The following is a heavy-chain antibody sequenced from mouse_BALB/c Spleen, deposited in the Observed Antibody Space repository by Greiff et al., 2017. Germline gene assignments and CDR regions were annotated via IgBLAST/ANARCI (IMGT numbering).Heavy chain of an antibody. J-gene: IGHJ2*01. CDR2: ISSGGSYT. V-gene: IGHV5-6-4*01. Sequence: EVKLMESGGGLVKPGGSLKLSCAASGFTFSSYTMSWVRQTPEKRLEWVATISSGGSYTYYPDSVKGRFTISRDNAKNTLYLQMSSLKSEDTAMYYCTRAQPYYDYDSYYFDYWGQGTTLTVSS. CDR3: TRAQPYYDYDSYYFDY. D-gene: IGHD2-4*01. CDR1: GFTFSSYT.